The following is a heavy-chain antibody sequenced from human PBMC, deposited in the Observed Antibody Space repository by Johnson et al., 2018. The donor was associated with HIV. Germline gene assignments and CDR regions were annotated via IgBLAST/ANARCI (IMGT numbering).Heavy chain of an antibody. Sequence: QEKLVESGGGVVQPGRSLRLSCAASGFTFSSYGMHWVRQAPGKGLEWVAVISYDGSNKYYADSVNGRFTISRDNSKNTLYLQMNSLRAEDTAVYYCAKDLSQWLIPEAFDIWGQGKMVTVSS. D-gene: IGHD6-19*01. V-gene: IGHV3-30*18. CDR3: AKDLSQWLIPEAFDI. CDR1: GFTFSSYG. CDR2: ISYDGSNK. J-gene: IGHJ3*02.